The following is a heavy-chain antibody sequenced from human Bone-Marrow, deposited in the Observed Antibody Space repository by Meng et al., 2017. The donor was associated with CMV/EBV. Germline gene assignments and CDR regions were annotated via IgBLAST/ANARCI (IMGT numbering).Heavy chain of an antibody. CDR1: GFTFDDYA. CDR2: ISWNSGSI. Sequence: SLKISCAASGFTFDDYAMHWVRPAPGKGLEWVSGISWNSGSIGYADSVKGRFTISRDNAKNSLYLQMNSLRAEDTALYYCAKDITFQSSSWYLKDYYYGMDVWGQGTTVTVSS. V-gene: IGHV3-9*01. J-gene: IGHJ6*02. D-gene: IGHD6-13*01. CDR3: AKDITFQSSSWYLKDYYYGMDV.